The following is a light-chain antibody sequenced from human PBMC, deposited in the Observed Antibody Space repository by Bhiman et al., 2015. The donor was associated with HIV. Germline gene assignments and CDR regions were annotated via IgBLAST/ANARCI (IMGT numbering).Light chain of an antibody. CDR1: SSNIGNYNS. V-gene: IGLV2-23*02. Sequence: QSALTQPASVSGSPGQSITISCTGTSSNIGNYNSVSWYQHHPGKVPKLMIYDVSKRPSGVSNRFSGSKSGNTASLTISGLQAEDEADYYCSSYAGHNIYVFRTATKVTVL. CDR2: DVS. CDR3: SSYAGHNIYV. J-gene: IGLJ1*01.